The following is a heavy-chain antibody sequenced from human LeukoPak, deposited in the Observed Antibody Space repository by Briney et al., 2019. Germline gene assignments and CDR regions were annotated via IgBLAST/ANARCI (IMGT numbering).Heavy chain of an antibody. J-gene: IGHJ4*02. Sequence: GGSLRLSCAASGFTFSSYSMNWVRQAPGKGLEWVSYISSSSSTIYYADSVKGRFTISRDNAKNSLYLQMNSLRAEDTAVYYCARGNCSGGSCSFDYWGQGTLVTVSS. CDR3: ARGNCSGGSCSFDY. D-gene: IGHD2-15*01. CDR1: GFTFSSYS. V-gene: IGHV3-48*04. CDR2: ISSSSSTI.